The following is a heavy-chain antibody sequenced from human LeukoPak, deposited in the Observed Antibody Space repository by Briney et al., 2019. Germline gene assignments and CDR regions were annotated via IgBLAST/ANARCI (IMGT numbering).Heavy chain of an antibody. Sequence: GASVKVSCKASGYTFTSFDINWVRQAPGQGLECMGWMNPINGHTGYAQKFQGRVTMTGDTATSTAYTELSSLTYEDTAVYYCARPTSRPSNYYHMDVWGKGTTVTVSS. CDR1: GYTFTSFD. CDR3: ARPTSRPSNYYHMDV. J-gene: IGHJ6*03. CDR2: MNPINGHT. V-gene: IGHV1-8*01. D-gene: IGHD6-13*01.